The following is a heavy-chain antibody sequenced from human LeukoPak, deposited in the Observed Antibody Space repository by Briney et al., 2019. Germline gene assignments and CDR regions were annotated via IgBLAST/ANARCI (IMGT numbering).Heavy chain of an antibody. Sequence: GASVKVSCKASGYTFTGYYMHWVRQAPGQGPEWMGWINPNSGGTNYAQKFQGRVTMTRDTSISTAYMELSRLRSDDTAVYYCATAPAGWLVPFDYWGQGTLVTVSS. D-gene: IGHD6-19*01. J-gene: IGHJ4*02. CDR2: INPNSGGT. CDR3: ATAPAGWLVPFDY. CDR1: GYTFTGYY. V-gene: IGHV1-2*02.